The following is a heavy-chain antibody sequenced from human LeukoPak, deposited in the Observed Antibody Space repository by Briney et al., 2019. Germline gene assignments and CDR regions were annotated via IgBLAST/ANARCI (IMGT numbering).Heavy chain of an antibody. CDR3: ARDGNWNDDYYYYYYMDV. Sequence: ASVKVSCKASGYTFTGYYMHWVRQAPGQGLEWMGWINPNSGGTNYAQKFQGRVTMTRDTSISTAYMELSRLRSDDTAVYYCARDGNWNDDYYYYYYMDVWSKGTTVAVSS. V-gene: IGHV1-2*02. J-gene: IGHJ6*03. CDR2: INPNSGGT. CDR1: GYTFTGYY. D-gene: IGHD1-1*01.